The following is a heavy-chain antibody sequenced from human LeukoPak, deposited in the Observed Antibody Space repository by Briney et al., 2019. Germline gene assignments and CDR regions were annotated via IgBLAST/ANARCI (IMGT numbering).Heavy chain of an antibody. CDR1: GFTFSDYS. Sequence: GGSLRLSCAASGFTFSDYSVSWVRQAPGKGLEWVSSISTSSSYKYYADSVKGRFTISRDNAKTSLYLQMNSLRAEDTAVYYCARDRENYYDSSGYYGILDYWGQGTLVTVSS. CDR2: ISTSSSYK. CDR3: ARDRENYYDSSGYYGILDY. J-gene: IGHJ4*02. D-gene: IGHD3-22*01. V-gene: IGHV3-21*01.